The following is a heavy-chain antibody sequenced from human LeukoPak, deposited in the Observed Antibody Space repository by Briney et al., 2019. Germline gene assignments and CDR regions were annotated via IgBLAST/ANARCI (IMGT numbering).Heavy chain of an antibody. Sequence: SVKVSCKASGGTFSSYAISWVRQAPGQGLEWMGGIIPIFGTANYAQKFQGRVTITADESTSTAYMELSSLRSADTAVYYCARDDYDQNYYYYMDVWGKGTTVTVSS. CDR2: IIPIFGTA. V-gene: IGHV1-69*13. J-gene: IGHJ6*03. CDR1: GGTFSSYA. D-gene: IGHD4-17*01. CDR3: ARDDYDQNYYYYMDV.